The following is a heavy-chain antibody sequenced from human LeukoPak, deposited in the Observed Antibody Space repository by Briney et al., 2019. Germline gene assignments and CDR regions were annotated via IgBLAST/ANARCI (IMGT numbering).Heavy chain of an antibody. D-gene: IGHD1-26*01. CDR1: GGSFSSYV. Sequence: SVKVSCKASGGSFSSYVITWVRQAPGQGLEWMGRIIPVLGVSNFAQKFQGRVTITADKSTSTAYMELSSLRSEDTAVYYCAREGYSGSYYVFSAHAFDIWGQGTMVTVSS. V-gene: IGHV1-69*04. CDR2: IIPVLGVS. J-gene: IGHJ3*02. CDR3: AREGYSGSYYVFSAHAFDI.